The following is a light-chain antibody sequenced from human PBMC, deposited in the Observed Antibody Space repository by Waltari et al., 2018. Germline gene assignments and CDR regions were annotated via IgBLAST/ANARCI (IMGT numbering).Light chain of an antibody. CDR3: QSYDSSLSGAWV. CDR2: GNN. V-gene: IGLV1-40*01. J-gene: IGLJ3*02. Sequence: QSVLTQPPSVSGAPGQRVTISCTGSSSNIGAGYDVHWFQQLPGTAPKLLIYGNNNRPSGVPDRFSGYKSGTSASLAISGLQAEDEADYHCQSYDSSLSGAWVFGGGTKLTVL. CDR1: SSNIGAGYD.